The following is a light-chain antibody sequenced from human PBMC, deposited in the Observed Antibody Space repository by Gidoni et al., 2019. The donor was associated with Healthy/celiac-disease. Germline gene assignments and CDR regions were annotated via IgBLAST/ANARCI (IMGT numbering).Light chain of an antibody. J-gene: IGKJ3*01. V-gene: IGKV3-11*01. CDR3: QQRSNWPFT. CDR2: DAS. CDR1: QSVSSY. Sequence: EIVLTQSPATLSLSPGERAPLSCRASQSVSSYLAWYQQKPGQAPRLLIYDASNRATGIPARFSGSGSGTDFTLTISSLEPEDFAVYYCQQRSNWPFTFRPWDQSGYQT.